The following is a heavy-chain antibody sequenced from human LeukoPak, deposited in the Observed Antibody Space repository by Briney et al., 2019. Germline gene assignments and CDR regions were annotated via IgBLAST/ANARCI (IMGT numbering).Heavy chain of an antibody. V-gene: IGHV3-74*03. Sequence: GGSLRLSCAAYGFTFSSYWMHWVRQAPGKGLVWVSHINSDGTTTTYADSGKGRFTISRANAKSTRYLQMNSLSAEDTAVYYCARDQSAPHFTGGQGPLVTVSS. CDR2: INSDGTTT. D-gene: IGHD2/OR15-2a*01. CDR1: GFTFSSYW. J-gene: IGHJ4*02. CDR3: ARDQSAPHFT.